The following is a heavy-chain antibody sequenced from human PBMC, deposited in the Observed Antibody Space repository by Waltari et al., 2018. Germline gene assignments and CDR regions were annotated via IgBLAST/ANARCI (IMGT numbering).Heavy chain of an antibody. J-gene: IGHJ4*02. CDR2: IYYSGST. D-gene: IGHD3-16*02. Sequence: QVQLQESGPGLVKPSETLSLTCTVSGGSISSYYWSWIRPPPGKGLEWIGYIYYSGSTNYNPSLKSRVTISVDTSKNQFSLKLSSVTAADTAVYYCARGDYVWGSYRYQPYHPFDYWGQGTLVTVSS. CDR3: ARGDYVWGSYRYQPYHPFDY. V-gene: IGHV4-59*08. CDR1: GGSISSYY.